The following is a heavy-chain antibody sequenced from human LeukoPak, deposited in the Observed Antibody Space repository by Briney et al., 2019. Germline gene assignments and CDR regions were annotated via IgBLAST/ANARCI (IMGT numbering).Heavy chain of an antibody. CDR1: GGTFSNYP. D-gene: IGHD5-24*01. CDR2: IIPIYGTA. V-gene: IGHV1-69*13. J-gene: IGHJ5*02. Sequence: ASVKVSCKASGGTFSNYPIIWVRQAPGRGLEWLGGIIPIYGTANYALMFQGRITLTAHESTATAYMELRSLTSDDTAMYFCATHTGGYNYWWFDIWGQGTLVSFSS. CDR3: ATHTGGYNYWWFDI.